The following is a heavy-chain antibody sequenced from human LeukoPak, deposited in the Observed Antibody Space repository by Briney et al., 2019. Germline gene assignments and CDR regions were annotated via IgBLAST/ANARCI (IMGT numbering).Heavy chain of an antibody. V-gene: IGHV3-7*03. D-gene: IGHD3-22*01. CDR3: ARAVTYYDSSGYYFDY. CDR2: IKQDGSEK. Sequence: PGGSLRLSCAASGFTFSSYWMSWVRQAPGKGLEWVANIKQDGSEKYYVDSVKGRFTISRDNAKNSLYLQMNNLRAEDTAVYYCARAVTYYDSSGYYFDYWGQGTLVTVSS. J-gene: IGHJ4*02. CDR1: GFTFSSYW.